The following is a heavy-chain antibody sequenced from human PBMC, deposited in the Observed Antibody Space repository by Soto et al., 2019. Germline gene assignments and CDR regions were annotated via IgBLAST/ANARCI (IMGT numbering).Heavy chain of an antibody. Sequence: TLSLTCTVSGGSISSGDYYWSWIRQPPGKGLEWIGYIYYSGSTYYNPSLKSRVTISVDTSKNQFSLKLSSVTAADTAVYYCAREAGFGELVFYSNWFDPWGQGTLVTVSS. CDR1: GGSISSGDYY. CDR2: IYYSGST. D-gene: IGHD3-10*01. V-gene: IGHV4-30-4*01. J-gene: IGHJ5*02. CDR3: AREAGFGELVFYSNWFDP.